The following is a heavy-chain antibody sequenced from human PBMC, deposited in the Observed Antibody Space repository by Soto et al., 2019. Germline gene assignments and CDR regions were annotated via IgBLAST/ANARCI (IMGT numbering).Heavy chain of an antibody. Sequence: QVQLQESGPGLVKLSETLSLTCTVSGGSISSYYWSWIRQPPGKGLEWIGYIYYSGSTNYNPSLKRRVTISVDTSKNQFSLKLSSVTAADTAVYYCARVMVYGDYNWFDPWGQGTLVTVSS. CDR3: ARVMVYGDYNWFDP. CDR1: GGSISSYY. D-gene: IGHD4-17*01. V-gene: IGHV4-59*01. CDR2: IYYSGST. J-gene: IGHJ5*02.